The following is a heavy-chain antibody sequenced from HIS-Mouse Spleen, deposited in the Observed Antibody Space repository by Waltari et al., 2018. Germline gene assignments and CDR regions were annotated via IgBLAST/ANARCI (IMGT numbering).Heavy chain of an antibody. D-gene: IGHD6-19*01. CDR2: ISYAVHNK. V-gene: IGHV3-30*18. CDR1: GFTFSSYG. Sequence: QVQLVESGGGVVQPGRSLRLSCAASGFTFSSYGMHWVRQAPGKGLEGVAAISYAVHNKYSADSVKGRFTISRDNSKNTLYLQMNSLRVEDTAVYYCAKASSGWLDYWGQGTLVTVSS. J-gene: IGHJ4*02. CDR3: AKASSGWLDY.